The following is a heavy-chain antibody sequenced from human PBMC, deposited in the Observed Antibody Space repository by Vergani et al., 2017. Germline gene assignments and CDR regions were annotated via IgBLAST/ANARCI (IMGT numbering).Heavy chain of an antibody. D-gene: IGHD3-10*01. Sequence: QVQLQESGPGLVKPSETLTLTCDVSDSSIMTNPYWGWFRQSPGKGLEWIGCTQHSGDTPYKWSLKSRVSISIVYNSKFSLCLTSVTAADTAIYYCARHRGSGGFFPSSYFYGMDVGGHGTTVTVSS. CDR2: TQHSGDT. CDR1: DSSIMTNPY. CDR3: ARHRGSGGFFPSSYFYGMDV. J-gene: IGHJ6*02. V-gene: IGHV4-38-2*01.